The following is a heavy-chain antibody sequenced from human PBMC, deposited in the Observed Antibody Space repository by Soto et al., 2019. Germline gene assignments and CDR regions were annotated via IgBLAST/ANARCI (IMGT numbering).Heavy chain of an antibody. CDR2: IYYSENT. CDR1: GGKIGNRSGR. CDR3: ATHPPYGLLDH. Sequence: SETHSLTKTVAGGKIGNRSGRWIWIRQPPGKGLEWIGNIYYSENTYYNPSLKSRVTISVDTSKNQFSLRLTSVTAADTAVYYCATHPPYGLLDHWGQGTLDTVTS. D-gene: IGHD4-17*01. V-gene: IGHV4-39*01. J-gene: IGHJ4*02.